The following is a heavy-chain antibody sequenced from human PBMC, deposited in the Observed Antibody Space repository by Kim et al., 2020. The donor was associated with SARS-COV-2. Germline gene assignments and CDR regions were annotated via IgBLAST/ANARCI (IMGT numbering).Heavy chain of an antibody. J-gene: IGHJ4*02. V-gene: IGHV3-30*18. Sequence: GGSLRLSCAASGFTFSSYGMHWVRQAPGKGLEWVAVISYDGSNKYYADSVKGRFTISRDNSKNTLYLQMNSLRAEDTAVYYCAKDKSLGKQQLVFDYWGQGTLVTVSS. CDR2: ISYDGSNK. CDR3: AKDKSLGKQQLVFDY. D-gene: IGHD6-13*01. CDR1: GFTFSSYG.